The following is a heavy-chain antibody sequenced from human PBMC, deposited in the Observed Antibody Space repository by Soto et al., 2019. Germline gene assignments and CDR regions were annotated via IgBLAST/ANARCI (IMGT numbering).Heavy chain of an antibody. D-gene: IGHD6-13*01. CDR2: INAGNGNT. J-gene: IGHJ4*02. V-gene: IGHV1-3*01. Sequence: ASVKVSCKASGYTFTIYAMHCVLQSPLQRLDWMGCINAGNGNTKYSQKFQGRVTITRDTSASTAYMELSSLRSEDTAVYYCAREAAAGPRGDYWGQGTLVTVSS. CDR3: AREAAAGPRGDY. CDR1: GYTFTIYA.